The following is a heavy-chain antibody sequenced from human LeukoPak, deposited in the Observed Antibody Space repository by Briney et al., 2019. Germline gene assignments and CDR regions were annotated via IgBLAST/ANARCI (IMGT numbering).Heavy chain of an antibody. J-gene: IGHJ5*02. CDR2: MSPNSDNT. D-gene: IGHD4-23*01. Sequence: ASVKVSCKASGYTFTSYDINWVRQATGQGLEWMGWMSPNSDNTGYAQKFQGRVTFARDTSISTAYMELRSLTSEDTAVYYCARDYGGSSGWFDPWGQGTLVTVSS. V-gene: IGHV1-8*01. CDR3: ARDYGGSSGWFDP. CDR1: GYTFTSYD.